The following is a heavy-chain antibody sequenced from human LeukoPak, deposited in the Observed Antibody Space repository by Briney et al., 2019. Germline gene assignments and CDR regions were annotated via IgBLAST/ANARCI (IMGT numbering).Heavy chain of an antibody. CDR2: INPSGGST. CDR1: GYTFTSYY. J-gene: IGHJ4*02. V-gene: IGHV1-46*01. D-gene: IGHD2-8*01. Sequence: SVKVSCKASGYTFTSYYMHWVRQAPGQGLEWMGIINPSGGSTSYAQKCQGRVTMTRDTSTSTVYMELSSLRSEDTAVYYCASRRYSTATASNDVSQSVDYWGQGTLVTVSS. CDR3: ASRRYSTATASNDVSQSVDY.